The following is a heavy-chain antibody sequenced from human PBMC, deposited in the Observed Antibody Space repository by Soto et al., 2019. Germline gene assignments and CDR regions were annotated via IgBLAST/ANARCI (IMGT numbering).Heavy chain of an antibody. CDR1: GFTFDDYA. CDR2: ISWNSGSI. J-gene: IGHJ3*02. D-gene: IGHD1-26*01. Sequence: PGGSLRLSCAASGFTFDDYAMHWVRQAPGKGLEWVSGISWNSGSIGYADSVKGRFTISRDNAKNPLYLQMNSLRAEDTALYYCAKVRFSGSYYDAFDIWGQGTMVTVSS. CDR3: AKVRFSGSYYDAFDI. V-gene: IGHV3-9*01.